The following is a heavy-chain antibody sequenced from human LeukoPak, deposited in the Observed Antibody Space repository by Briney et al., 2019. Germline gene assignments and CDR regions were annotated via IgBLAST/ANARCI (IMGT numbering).Heavy chain of an antibody. CDR1: GFTFSIYS. Sequence: GRSLRLSYAASGFTFSIYSMSSVRQAPGKGLEWHSAISVIVGSTYEAHSVVGRFTLSRNNSKNTLYLQMNSLRAEDTAVYYCAKDASPYRLGAYCGGDCYLLEFDYWGQGTLVTVSS. V-gene: IGHV3-23*01. J-gene: IGHJ4*02. CDR3: AKDASPYRLGAYCGGDCYLLEFDY. CDR2: ISVIVGST. D-gene: IGHD2-21*01.